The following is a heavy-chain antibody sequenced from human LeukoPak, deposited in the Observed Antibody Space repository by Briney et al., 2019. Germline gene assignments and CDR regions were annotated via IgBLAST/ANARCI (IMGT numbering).Heavy chain of an antibody. V-gene: IGHV3-64D*06. D-gene: IGHD3-10*01. CDR3: VASGSYYYYFDY. CDR1: GFTFSSYA. J-gene: IGHJ4*02. Sequence: QPGGPLRLSCSASGFTFSSYAMHWVRQAPGKGLEYVSAISSNGGNTYYADSVKGRFTISRHNSKNTLYLQMSSLRAQDTAVYYCVASGSYYYYFDYWGQGTLVTVSS. CDR2: ISSNGGNT.